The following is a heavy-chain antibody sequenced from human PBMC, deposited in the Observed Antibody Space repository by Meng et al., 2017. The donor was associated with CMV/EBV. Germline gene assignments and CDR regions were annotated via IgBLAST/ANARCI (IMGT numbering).Heavy chain of an antibody. D-gene: IGHD6-19*01. V-gene: IGHV1-2*02. CDR1: GYTFTGYY. J-gene: IGHJ5*02. CDR3: ARGGAGLGWFDP. Sequence: ASVTVSCKASGYTFTGYYMHWVRQAPGQGLEWMGWINPNSGGTNYAQKFQGRVTMTRDTSISTAYMELSRLRSDETAVYYCARGGAGLGWFDPWGQGTLVTVSS. CDR2: INPNSGGT.